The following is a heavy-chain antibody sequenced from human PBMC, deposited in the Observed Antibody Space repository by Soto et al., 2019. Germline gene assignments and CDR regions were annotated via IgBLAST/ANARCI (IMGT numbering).Heavy chain of an antibody. Sequence: QVQLVESRGGVVQPGRSLRLSCAASGFTFSSYAMHWVRHAPGKGLEWVAVISYDGSNKYYADSVKGRFTISRDNSKNTLYLQMNSLRAEDTAVYYCARGPLTYYSSSSWVDYWGQGTLVTVSS. J-gene: IGHJ4*02. CDR1: GFTFSSYA. D-gene: IGHD6-6*01. CDR2: ISYDGSNK. V-gene: IGHV3-30-3*01. CDR3: ARGPLTYYSSSSWVDY.